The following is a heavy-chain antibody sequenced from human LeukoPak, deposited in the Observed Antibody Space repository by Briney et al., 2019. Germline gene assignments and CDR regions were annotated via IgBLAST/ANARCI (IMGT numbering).Heavy chain of an antibody. Sequence: SETLSLICAVYGGSFSGYYWSWIRQPPGKGLEWIGSIYYSGSTYYNPSLKSRVTISVDTSKNQFSLKLSSVTAADTAVYYCARDGGSYPGLSYWGQGTLVTVSS. V-gene: IGHV4-34*01. CDR1: GGSFSGYY. CDR3: ARDGGSYPGLSY. J-gene: IGHJ4*02. D-gene: IGHD1-26*01. CDR2: IYYSGST.